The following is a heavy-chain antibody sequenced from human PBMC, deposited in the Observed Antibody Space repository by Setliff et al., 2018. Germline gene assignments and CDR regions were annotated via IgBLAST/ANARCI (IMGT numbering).Heavy chain of an antibody. V-gene: IGHV3-11*06. Sequence: GGSLRLSCAASGFTFSDYYMSWIRQAPGKGLEWISYISVSGSYIDYVDSVKGRFTISRDNAKNSLSLQMNSLRTEDTAVYYCFGAGTCSYWGQGTLVTV. CDR3: FGAGTCSY. J-gene: IGHJ4*02. CDR2: ISVSGSYI. CDR1: GFTFSDYY. D-gene: IGHD3-10*01.